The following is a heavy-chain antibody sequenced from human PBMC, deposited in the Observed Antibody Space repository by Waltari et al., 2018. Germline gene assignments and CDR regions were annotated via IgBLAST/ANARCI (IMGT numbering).Heavy chain of an antibody. CDR3: TRSLRFPLYYFDS. CDR2: ISYEGSSE. CDR1: GFIFSSCT. J-gene: IGHJ4*02. Sequence: QVQLVESGGGVVQPGRSLRLSCAPSGFIFSSCTMQWVRQAPGKGLESLAVISYEGSSEYCDSVKGRFTVSRDNSKNTLYLQMNSLRPEDTAMYYCTRSLRFPLYYFDSWGQGTLVTVSS. V-gene: IGHV3-30-3*01.